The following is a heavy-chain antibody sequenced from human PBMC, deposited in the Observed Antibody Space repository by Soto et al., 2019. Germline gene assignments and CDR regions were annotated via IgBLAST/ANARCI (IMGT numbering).Heavy chain of an antibody. V-gene: IGHV3-11*06. Sequence: QVHLVESGGGLVKPGGSLRLSCAASGFTFSDYYVTWIRLAPGKGLEWRSYISSTSRHTDYADSVKGRFTISRDNANNSLYLQMDSLRVDDTAVYFCARAASAAGSRYFDYWGQGALVTVSS. CDR2: ISSTSRHT. D-gene: IGHD6-13*01. J-gene: IGHJ4*02. CDR1: GFTFSDYY. CDR3: ARAASAAGSRYFDY.